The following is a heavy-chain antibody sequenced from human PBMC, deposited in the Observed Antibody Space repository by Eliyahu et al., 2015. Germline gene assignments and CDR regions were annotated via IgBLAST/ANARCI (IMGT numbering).Heavy chain of an antibody. CDR3: ARDIGFNNHYYHSNQEATEAFDI. V-gene: IGHV3-72*01. D-gene: IGHD3-22*01. Sequence: EVQLVESGGGLVQPGGSLRLSCXASGFTFSXYYLXXXSPXLXGKGLEWVGRTRNKANSYTTEYAASVKGRFTISRDDSKNSLYLQMNSLKTEDTAVYYCARDIGFNNHYYHSNQEATEAFDIWGQGTMVTVSS. J-gene: IGHJ3*02. CDR2: TRNKANSYTT. CDR1: GFTFSXYY.